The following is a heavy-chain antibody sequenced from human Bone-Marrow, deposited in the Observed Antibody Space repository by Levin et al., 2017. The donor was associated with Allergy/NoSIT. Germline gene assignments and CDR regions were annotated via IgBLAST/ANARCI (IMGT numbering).Heavy chain of an antibody. CDR3: AREVGAARRGSHFHGMDA. D-gene: IGHD1-26*01. J-gene: IGHJ6*02. CDR2: ISYDGSNE. Sequence: PGGSLRLSCAASGFTFRTYGLHWVRQAPGKGLEWVAFISYDGSNENNADSVKGRFALSRDNSQNTLYLQMNSLRPEDTAVYYCAREVGAARRGSHFHGMDAWGQGTTVAVSS. CDR1: GFTFRTYG. V-gene: IGHV3-30*09.